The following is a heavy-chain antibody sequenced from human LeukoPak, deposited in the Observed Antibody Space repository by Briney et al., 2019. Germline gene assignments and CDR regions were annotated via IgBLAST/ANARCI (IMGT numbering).Heavy chain of an antibody. Sequence: ASVKVSCKASGYTFTGYYMRWVRQAPGQGLEWMGWINPNSGGTNYAQKFQGRVTMTRDTSISTAYMELSRLRSDDTAVYYCASTAYCSGGSCLSPDIWGQGTMVTVSS. CDR2: INPNSGGT. CDR3: ASTAYCSGGSCLSPDI. J-gene: IGHJ3*02. CDR1: GYTFTGYY. V-gene: IGHV1-2*02. D-gene: IGHD2-15*01.